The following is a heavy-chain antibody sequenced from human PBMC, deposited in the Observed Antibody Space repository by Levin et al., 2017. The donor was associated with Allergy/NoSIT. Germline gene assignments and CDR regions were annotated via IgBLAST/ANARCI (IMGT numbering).Heavy chain of an antibody. V-gene: IGHV3-21*01. CDR3: ARDHSSRGYSYPFDY. CDR1: GFTFSSYS. Sequence: GGSLRLSCAASGFTFSSYSMNWVRQAPGKGLEWVSSISSSSSYIYYADSVKGRFTISRDNAKNSLYLQMNSLRAEDTAVYYCARDHSSRGYSYPFDYWGQGTLVTVSS. J-gene: IGHJ4*02. D-gene: IGHD5-18*01. CDR2: ISSSSSYI.